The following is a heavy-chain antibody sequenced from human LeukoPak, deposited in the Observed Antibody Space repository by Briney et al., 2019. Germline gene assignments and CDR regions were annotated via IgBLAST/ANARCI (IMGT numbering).Heavy chain of an antibody. J-gene: IGHJ5*02. V-gene: IGHV4-59*01. CDR1: GGSISGYY. CDR2: IYHSEST. Sequence: SETLSLTCSVSGGSISGYYWSWIRQPPGKGLEWIGYIYHSESTNYNPSLKSRVTISVDTSKNQFSLKLSSVTTADTAIYYCARDRLGRNWFDPWGQGTLVTVSS. CDR3: ARDRLGRNWFDP. D-gene: IGHD7-27*01.